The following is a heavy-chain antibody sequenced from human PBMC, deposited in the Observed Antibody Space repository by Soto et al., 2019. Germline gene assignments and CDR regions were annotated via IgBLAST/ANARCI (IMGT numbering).Heavy chain of an antibody. CDR1: GGTFSSYA. J-gene: IGHJ6*02. Sequence: SVKVSCKASGGTFSSYAISWVRQAPGQGLEWMGGIIPIFGTANYAQKFQGRVTITADKSTSTAYMELSSLRSEDTAVYYCARVGQQMVIGFHGGGVDVWGQGTTVTVSS. D-gene: IGHD6-13*01. CDR3: ARVGQQMVIGFHGGGVDV. V-gene: IGHV1-69*06. CDR2: IIPIFGTA.